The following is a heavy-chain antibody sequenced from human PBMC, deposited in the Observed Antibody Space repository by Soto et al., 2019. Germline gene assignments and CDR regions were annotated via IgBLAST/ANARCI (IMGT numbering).Heavy chain of an antibody. J-gene: IGHJ5*02. Sequence: EVQLLESGGGLVQPGGSRRLSCAASGFTFSSYAMSWVRQAPGKGLEWVSAISGSGGNTYYADSVKGRFTISRDNSKNTLFLQMNSLRAEDTAVYYCASPGTSGLATWGQGTLVTVSS. CDR3: ASPGTSGLAT. V-gene: IGHV3-23*01. D-gene: IGHD2-2*01. CDR1: GFTFSSYA. CDR2: ISGSGGNT.